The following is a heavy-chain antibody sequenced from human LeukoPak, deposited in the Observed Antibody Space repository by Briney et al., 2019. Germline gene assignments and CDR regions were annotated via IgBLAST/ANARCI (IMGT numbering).Heavy chain of an antibody. D-gene: IGHD6-19*01. CDR2: INHSGST. Sequence: PSETLSLTCAVYGGSFSGYYWSWIRQPPGKGLEWIGEINHSGSTSYNPSLKSRVTISVDTSKNQFSLKLSSVTAADTAVYYCARGLAVAGATLFDYWGQGTLVTVSS. V-gene: IGHV4-34*01. CDR3: ARGLAVAGATLFDY. J-gene: IGHJ4*02. CDR1: GGSFSGYY.